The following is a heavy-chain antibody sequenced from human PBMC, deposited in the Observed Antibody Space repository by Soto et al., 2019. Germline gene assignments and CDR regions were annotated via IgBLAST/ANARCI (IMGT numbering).Heavy chain of an antibody. CDR1: GFIFSSYN. CDR2: ISRSSSTI. J-gene: IGHJ6*03. V-gene: IGHV3-48*01. D-gene: IGHD1-20*01. CDR3: ARSVYVLQDYYYYYMDV. Sequence: GGSLRLSCAASGFIFSSYNMNWVRQAPGKGLEWVSYISRSSSTIYYADSVKGRFTISRDNAKSSLYLQMNSLRAEDTAVYYCARSVYVLQDYYYYYMDVWGTGTTVTVSS.